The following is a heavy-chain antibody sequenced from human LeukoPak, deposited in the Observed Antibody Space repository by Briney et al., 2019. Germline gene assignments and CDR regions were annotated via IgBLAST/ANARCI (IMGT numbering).Heavy chain of an antibody. J-gene: IGHJ4*02. Sequence: GGSLRISYAASGFTFSSYTMNWVRQAPGKGPKWLSYISGSSSTIYYADSVKGRFTISRDNAKNSLYLQMNSLRDEDTAVYYCARRASGGGYYFDYWGQGTLVTVSS. CDR1: GFTFSSYT. D-gene: IGHD3-16*01. V-gene: IGHV3-48*02. CDR2: ISGSSSTI. CDR3: ARRASGGGYYFDY.